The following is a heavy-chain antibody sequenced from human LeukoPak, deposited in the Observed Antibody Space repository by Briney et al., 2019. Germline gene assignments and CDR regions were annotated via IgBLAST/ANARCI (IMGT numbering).Heavy chain of an antibody. D-gene: IGHD3-10*01. CDR1: GFTFSSYG. CDR3: AKHYYGSSGSYFFDY. J-gene: IGHJ4*02. CDR2: VRFDGSST. V-gene: IGHV3-30*02. Sequence: GGSLRLSCAASGFTFSSYGMHWVRQAPGKGLEWVAFVRFDGSSTYYAESVKGRFTISRDNSKNTVFLQMNSLRPEDTAVYYCAKHYYGSSGSYFFDYWGQGTLVTVSS.